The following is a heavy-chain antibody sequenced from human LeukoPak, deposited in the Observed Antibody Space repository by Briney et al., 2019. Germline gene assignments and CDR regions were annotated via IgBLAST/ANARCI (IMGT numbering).Heavy chain of an antibody. CDR2: VYYSGST. Sequence: SGTLSLTCTVSGGSINSYYWSWIRQPPGKGLEWIGSVYYSGSTYFNPSLKSRLTMSVDTSNSHFSLRLGSVTAADTAVYYCARPAHDAFDIRGQGTKVTVSS. CDR3: ARPAHDAFDI. J-gene: IGHJ3*02. CDR1: GGSINSYY. V-gene: IGHV4-59*04.